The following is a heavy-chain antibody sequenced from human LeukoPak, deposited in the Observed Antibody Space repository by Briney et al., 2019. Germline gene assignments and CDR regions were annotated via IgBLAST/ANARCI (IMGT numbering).Heavy chain of an antibody. CDR1: GGSISSGDYY. CDR3: ARVGIAVAGTIIWFDP. J-gene: IGHJ5*02. Sequence: PSETLSLTCTVSGGSISSGDYYWSWIRQPPGTGLEWFGYIYYSGSTYYNPSLKSRVTISVDTSKNQFSLKLSSVTAADTAVYYCARVGIAVAGTIIWFDPWGQGTLVTVSS. D-gene: IGHD6-19*01. V-gene: IGHV4-30-4*01. CDR2: IYYSGST.